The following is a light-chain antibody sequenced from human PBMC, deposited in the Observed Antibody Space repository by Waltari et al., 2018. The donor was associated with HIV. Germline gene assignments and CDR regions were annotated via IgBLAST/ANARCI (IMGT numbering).Light chain of an antibody. Sequence: DIQMTQSPSSVSASVGGRVTINCRASQDISTWLAWYQQRPGKAPNLLIYVASTLQSGVPSRFSGSGSGTDFTLTISSLQTEDFATYYCQQTHSFPWTFGQGTKVEIK. CDR3: QQTHSFPWT. J-gene: IGKJ1*01. V-gene: IGKV1-12*01. CDR2: VAS. CDR1: QDISTW.